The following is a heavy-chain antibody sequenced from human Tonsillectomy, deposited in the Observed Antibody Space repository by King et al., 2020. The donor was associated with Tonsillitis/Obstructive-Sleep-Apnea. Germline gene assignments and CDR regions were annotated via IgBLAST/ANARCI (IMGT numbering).Heavy chain of an antibody. CDR3: ARHEDGSGSNHMDV. D-gene: IGHD3-10*01. CDR2: IYPDDSDT. J-gene: IGHJ6*03. V-gene: IGHV5-51*01. Sequence: QLVQSGAEVKKPGESLKISCKGSGYSFSTYWIGWVRQMPGKGLEWMGIIYPDDSDTRYSPSFQGQVTISADKSIGTAYLQWSSLKASDPAIYYCARHEDGSGSNHMDVWGKGTTVTVSS. CDR1: GYSFSTYW.